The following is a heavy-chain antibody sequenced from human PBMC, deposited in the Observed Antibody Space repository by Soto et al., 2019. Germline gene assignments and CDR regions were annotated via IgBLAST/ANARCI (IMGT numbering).Heavy chain of an antibody. CDR3: ARHAILWVPAAIGP. CDR2: IFYSGTT. J-gene: IGHJ5*02. D-gene: IGHD2-2*01. Sequence: PSETLSLTCTVSGGSISTSSYYWGWIRQPPGKGLEWIGSIFYSGTTYYNPSLKSRVTISVDTSKNQFSLKLSSVTVADTAVYYCARHAILWVPAAIGPWGQGALVTVYS. CDR1: GGSISTSSYY. V-gene: IGHV4-39*01.